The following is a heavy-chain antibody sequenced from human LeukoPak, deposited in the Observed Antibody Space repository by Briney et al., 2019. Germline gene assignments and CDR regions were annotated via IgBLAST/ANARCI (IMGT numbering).Heavy chain of an antibody. CDR2: INPSGGST. V-gene: IGHV1-46*01. D-gene: IGHD4-17*01. CDR3: ARNPVTTKYFDY. J-gene: IGHJ4*02. CDR1: GYTITSYY. Sequence: ASVKVSCKASGYTITSYYMHWVRQAPGQGLEWMGIINPSGGSTRYAQKFQGRVTMTRDTSTSTVYMELSSLRSEDTAVYYCARNPVTTKYFDYWGQGTLVTVSS.